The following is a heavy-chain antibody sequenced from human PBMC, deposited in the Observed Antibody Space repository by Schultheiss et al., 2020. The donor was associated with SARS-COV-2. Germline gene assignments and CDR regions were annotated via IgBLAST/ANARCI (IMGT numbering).Heavy chain of an antibody. J-gene: IGHJ4*02. CDR3: ARLLRAPDY. Sequence: SQTLSLTCTVSGGSISSYYWSWIRQPPGKGLEWIGYIYYSGSTNYNPSLKSRVTMSLDTSENQFSLNLTSVTAADTAVYYCARLLRAPDYWGQGTLVTVSS. CDR2: IYYSGST. V-gene: IGHV4-59*01. CDR1: GGSISSYY.